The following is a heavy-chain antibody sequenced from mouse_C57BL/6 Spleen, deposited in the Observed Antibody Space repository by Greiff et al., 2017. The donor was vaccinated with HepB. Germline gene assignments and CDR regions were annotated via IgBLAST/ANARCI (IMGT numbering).Heavy chain of an antibody. Sequence: DVKLEESGGGLVKPGGSLKLSCAASGFTFSDYGMHWVRQAPEKGLEWVAYISSGSSTIYYADTVKGRFTISRDNAKNTLFLQMTSLRSEDTAMYYCARPDGYYEGYFDYWGQGTTLTVSS. CDR1: GFTFSDYG. J-gene: IGHJ2*01. CDR3: ARPDGYYEGYFDY. D-gene: IGHD2-3*01. V-gene: IGHV5-17*01. CDR2: ISSGSSTI.